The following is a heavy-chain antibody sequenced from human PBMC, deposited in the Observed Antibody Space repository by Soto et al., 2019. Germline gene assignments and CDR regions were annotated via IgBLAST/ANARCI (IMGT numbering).Heavy chain of an antibody. D-gene: IGHD2-15*01. CDR3: AREHRVAAYYNWFDP. V-gene: IGHV1-69*13. Sequence: SVKVSCKASGGTFSSYAISWVRQAPGQGLEWMGGIIPIFGTANYAQKFQGRVTITADESTSTAYMELSSLRSEDTAVYYCAREHRVAAYYNWFDPWGQGTLVTVSS. CDR1: GGTFSSYA. J-gene: IGHJ5*02. CDR2: IIPIFGTA.